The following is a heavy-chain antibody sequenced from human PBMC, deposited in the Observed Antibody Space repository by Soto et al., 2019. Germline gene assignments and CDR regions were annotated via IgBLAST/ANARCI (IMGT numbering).Heavy chain of an antibody. D-gene: IGHD2-21*02. V-gene: IGHV3-48*02. Sequence: GGSLRLSCAASGFTFSSYSMNWVRQAPGKGLEWVSYISSSSSTIYYADSVKGRFTISRDNAKNSLYLQMNSLRDEDTAVYYCARTSYAYCGGACHNHDAFDVWGQGTLVTVSS. CDR3: ARTSYAYCGGACHNHDAFDV. CDR1: GFTFSSYS. CDR2: ISSSSSTI. J-gene: IGHJ3*01.